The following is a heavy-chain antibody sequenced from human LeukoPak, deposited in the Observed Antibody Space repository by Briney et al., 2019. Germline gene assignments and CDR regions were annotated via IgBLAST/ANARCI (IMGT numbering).Heavy chain of an antibody. Sequence: VASLKISCKTSGYTFTGYYIYWVQQAPGQGLVWMGWVNPKSGGTNNAQRFQGRVTMTRDTSISTAYMELSRLRSGDSAVYDCARDAGDAELDYFDYWGQGTLVTAS. CDR2: VNPKSGGT. J-gene: IGHJ4*02. CDR1: GYTFTGYY. V-gene: IGHV1-2*03. CDR3: ARDAGDAELDYFDY.